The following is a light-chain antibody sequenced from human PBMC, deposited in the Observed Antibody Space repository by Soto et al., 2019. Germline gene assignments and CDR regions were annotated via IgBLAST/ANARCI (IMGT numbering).Light chain of an antibody. CDR3: QQYNAYPWT. Sequence: DIQMTQSPSTLSASVGDRVTITCRASQSISSWLAWYQQKPGKAPKLLMYDASSLDSGVPSRFSGSGSGTEFTLTISSLQPEDFATYDCQQYNAYPWTFGQGTKVEIK. CDR1: QSISSW. J-gene: IGKJ1*01. CDR2: DAS. V-gene: IGKV1-5*01.